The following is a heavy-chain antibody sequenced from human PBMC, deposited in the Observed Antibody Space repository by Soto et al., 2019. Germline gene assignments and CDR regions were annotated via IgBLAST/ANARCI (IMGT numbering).Heavy chain of an antibody. D-gene: IGHD3-16*01. Sequence: EVQLVESGGGLVQPGGSLRLSCAASGFSFSDSAMHWVRQASGKGLEWIARIRSKANSYLIAYDESVRGRFIISRDDSKNTANWQMNNLNTEDTAIYSGARGGEMGPTNYWGQETPVTVS. CDR1: GFSFSDSA. J-gene: IGHJ4*02. V-gene: IGHV3-73*02. CDR2: IRSKANSYLI. CDR3: ARGGEMGPTNY.